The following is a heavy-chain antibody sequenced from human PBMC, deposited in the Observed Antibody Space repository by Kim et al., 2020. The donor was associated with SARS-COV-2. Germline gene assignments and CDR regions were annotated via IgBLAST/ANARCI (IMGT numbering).Heavy chain of an antibody. J-gene: IGHJ2*01. Sequence: SETLSLTCTVSGGSISSGGYYWSWIRQHPGKGLEWIGYIYYSGSTYYNPSLKSRVTISVDTSKNQFSLKLSSVTAADTAVYYCARDRATTLRYFDWPQYWYVDLWGRGTLVPVSS. D-gene: IGHD3-9*01. CDR3: ARDRATTLRYFDWPQYWYVDL. V-gene: IGHV4-31*03. CDR2: IYYSGST. CDR1: GGSISSGGYY.